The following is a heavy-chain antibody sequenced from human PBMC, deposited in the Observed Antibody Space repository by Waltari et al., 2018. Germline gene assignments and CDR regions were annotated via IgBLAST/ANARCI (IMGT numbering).Heavy chain of an antibody. Sequence: QVQLVQSGAEVKKPGSSVKVSCKASGGTFSSSAISWVRPAPGPGLEWMGGIIPIFGTANYAQKFQGRVTITTDESTSTAYMELSSLRSEDTAVYYCARGTDFWSGYSVGGAFDIWGQGTMVTVSS. J-gene: IGHJ3*02. CDR3: ARGTDFWSGYSVGGAFDI. V-gene: IGHV1-69*05. D-gene: IGHD3-3*01. CDR2: IIPIFGTA. CDR1: GGTFSSSA.